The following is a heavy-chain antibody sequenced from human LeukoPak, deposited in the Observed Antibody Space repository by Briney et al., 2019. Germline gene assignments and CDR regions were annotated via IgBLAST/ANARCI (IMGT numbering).Heavy chain of an antibody. V-gene: IGHV1-18*01. Sequence: ASVKVSCKASGYTFTSYGISWVRQAPGQGLEWMGWISAYNGNTNYAQKLQGRVAMTTDTSTCTAYMELRSLRSDHTAVYYCARVPLLRFFDYWGQGTLVTVSS. D-gene: IGHD2-15*01. J-gene: IGHJ4*02. CDR3: ARVPLLRFFDY. CDR1: GYTFTSYG. CDR2: ISAYNGNT.